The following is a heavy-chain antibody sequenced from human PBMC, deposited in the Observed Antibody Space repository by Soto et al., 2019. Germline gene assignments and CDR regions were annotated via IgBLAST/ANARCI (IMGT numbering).Heavy chain of an antibody. Sequence: ASVKVSCKASGYTFTSYDINWVRQATGQGLEWMGWMNPNSGNTGYAQKFQGRVTMTRNTSMSTAYMELSSLRSEDTAVYYCAIDHGLRYAIVIRGQGTMVTVSS. CDR2: MNPNSGNT. CDR1: GYTFTSYD. J-gene: IGHJ3*02. CDR3: AIDHGLRYAIVI. V-gene: IGHV1-8*01. D-gene: IGHD5-12*01.